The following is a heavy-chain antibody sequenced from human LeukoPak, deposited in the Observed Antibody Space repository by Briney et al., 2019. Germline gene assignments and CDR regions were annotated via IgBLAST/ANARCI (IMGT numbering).Heavy chain of an antibody. V-gene: IGHV1-2*02. D-gene: IGHD1-1*01. J-gene: IGHJ4*02. CDR1: GYTLTELS. CDR3: ARVSGRRPFDY. Sequence: ASVKVSCKVSGYTLTELSMHWVRQAPGQGPEWMGWINPNSGGTKYAQKFQGRVTMTRDTSISTAYMEVSSLRSDDTAVYYCARVSGRRPFDYWGQGTLVTVSS. CDR2: INPNSGGT.